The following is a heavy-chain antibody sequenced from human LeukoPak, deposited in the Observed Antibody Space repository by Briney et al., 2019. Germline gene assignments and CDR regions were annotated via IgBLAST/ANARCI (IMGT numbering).Heavy chain of an antibody. D-gene: IGHD5-24*01. CDR2: IYYSGTT. CDR3: ARGKRLYYYYYMDV. J-gene: IGHJ6*03. Sequence: SETLSLTCSVSGGSINSRSYYWGWVRQPPGRGLEWLGSIYYSGTTYYNPSLKSRVTISVDTSKNQFSLKLSSVTAADTAVYYCARGKRLYYYYYMDVWGKGTTVTVSS. V-gene: IGHV4-39*01. CDR1: GGSINSRSYY.